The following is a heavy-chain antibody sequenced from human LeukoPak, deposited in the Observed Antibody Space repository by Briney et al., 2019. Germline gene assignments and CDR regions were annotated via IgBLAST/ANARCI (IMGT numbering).Heavy chain of an antibody. CDR1: GYTFTGYY. J-gene: IGHJ3*02. Sequence: ASVKVSGKASGYTFTGYYMHWVRQSPGQGLEWMGWINPNSGGTNYAQKFQGRVTMTRDTSISTAYMELSRLRSDDTAVYYCARVLGYCSSTSCSYAFDIWGQGTMVTVSS. CDR3: ARVLGYCSSTSCSYAFDI. V-gene: IGHV1-2*02. CDR2: INPNSGGT. D-gene: IGHD2-2*01.